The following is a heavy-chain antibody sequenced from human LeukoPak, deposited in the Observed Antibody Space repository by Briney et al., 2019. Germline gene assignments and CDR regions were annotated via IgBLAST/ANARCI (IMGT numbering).Heavy chain of an antibody. CDR3: AKAVLPATILSFNDY. D-gene: IGHD2-2*02. J-gene: IGHJ4*02. Sequence: GGSLRLSCAASGFTFSSYAMSWVRQAPGKGLEWVSTISGGGSSTYYAGSVKGRFTISRDNSKNTLYLQMNGLRAEDTAIYYCAKAVLPATILSFNDYWGQGTLATVSS. V-gene: IGHV3-23*01. CDR2: ISGGGSST. CDR1: GFTFSSYA.